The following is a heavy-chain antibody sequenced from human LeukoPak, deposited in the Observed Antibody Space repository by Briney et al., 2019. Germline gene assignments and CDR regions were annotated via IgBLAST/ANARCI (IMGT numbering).Heavy chain of an antibody. Sequence: SETLSLTCTVSGGSISSYYWSWIRQPPGKGLEWIGSIYHSGSTYYNPSLKSRVTISVDTSKNQFSLKLSSVTAADTAVYYCARGDGGYPDNWFDPWGQGTLVTVSS. D-gene: IGHD2-15*01. V-gene: IGHV4-38-2*02. CDR1: GGSISSYY. CDR3: ARGDGGYPDNWFDP. J-gene: IGHJ5*02. CDR2: IYHSGST.